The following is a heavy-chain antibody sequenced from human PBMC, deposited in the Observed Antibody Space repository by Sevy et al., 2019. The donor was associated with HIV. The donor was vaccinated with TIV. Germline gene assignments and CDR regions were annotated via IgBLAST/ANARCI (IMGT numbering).Heavy chain of an antibody. V-gene: IGHV1-2*02. J-gene: IGHJ4*02. CDR3: ARVPQYYDFWSGYYFGY. Sequence: ASVKVSCKASGYTFTGYYMHWVRQAPGQGLEWMGWINPNSGGTNYAQKFQGRVTMTRDTSISTAYMELSRLGSDETAVYYCARVPQYYDFWSGYYFGYWGQGTLVTVSS. CDR1: GYTFTGYY. CDR2: INPNSGGT. D-gene: IGHD3-3*01.